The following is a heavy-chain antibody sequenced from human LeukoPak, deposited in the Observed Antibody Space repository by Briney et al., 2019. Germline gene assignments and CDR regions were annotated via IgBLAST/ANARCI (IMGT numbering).Heavy chain of an antibody. Sequence: GGSLRLSCAASGFTLSSNYMSWVRQAPGKGLEWVSVIYSGGSTYYADSVKGRFTISRDNSKNTLYLQMNSLRAEDTAVYYCARDCRVVPKYNWFDPWGQGTLVTVSS. CDR2: IYSGGST. CDR3: ARDCRVVPKYNWFDP. D-gene: IGHD2-15*01. CDR1: GFTLSSNY. V-gene: IGHV3-53*01. J-gene: IGHJ5*02.